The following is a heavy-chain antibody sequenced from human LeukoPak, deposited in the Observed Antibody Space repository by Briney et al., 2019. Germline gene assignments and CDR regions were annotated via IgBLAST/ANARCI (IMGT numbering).Heavy chain of an antibody. CDR3: TRGMDHINYAWFDP. V-gene: IGHV3-21*06. Sequence: GGSLRLPCVASGFTFSSYGMSWVRQAPGKGLEWVSSISSSHTSTYYANSVKGRFTISRDNAENSLYLQMDSLRVEDTAVYYCTRGMDHINYAWFDPWGQGTLVIVSS. CDR1: GFTFSSYG. J-gene: IGHJ5*02. D-gene: IGHD4-11*01. CDR2: ISSSHTST.